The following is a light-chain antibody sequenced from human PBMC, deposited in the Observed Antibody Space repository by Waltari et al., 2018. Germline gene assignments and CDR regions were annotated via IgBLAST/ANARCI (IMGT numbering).Light chain of an antibody. Sequence: EIVLTQSPGTLSLSPGERVTLSCRASQTVISSYFAWYQQKPGQAPRLLIYETSSRATGIPDRFSGSRSGTDFTLTISRLEPEDSAVYYCQQYGSSPRYTFGQGTKLEIK. V-gene: IGKV3-20*01. J-gene: IGKJ2*01. CDR2: ETS. CDR1: QTVISSY. CDR3: QQYGSSPRYT.